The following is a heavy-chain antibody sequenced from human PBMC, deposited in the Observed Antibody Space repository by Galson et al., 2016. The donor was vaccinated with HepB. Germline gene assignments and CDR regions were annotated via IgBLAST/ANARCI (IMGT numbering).Heavy chain of an antibody. D-gene: IGHD3-3*01. CDR3: VKGPKGFLEWLAAGVDAFDI. CDR2: ISGGDRST. Sequence: SLRLSCAASGFTFRSYAMSWVRQAPGKGLEWVSGISGGDRSTYYADSVKGRFTISRDNSKNTLYLQMNSLRAEDTAVYYCVKGPKGFLEWLAAGVDAFDIWGQGTMVTVSS. V-gene: IGHV3-23*01. J-gene: IGHJ3*02. CDR1: GFTFRSYA.